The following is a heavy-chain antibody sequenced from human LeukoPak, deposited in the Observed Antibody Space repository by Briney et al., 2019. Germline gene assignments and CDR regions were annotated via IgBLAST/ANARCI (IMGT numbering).Heavy chain of an antibody. CDR3: ARAPGGYCSSTSCYRKRGFDP. CDR2: INPSGGST. CDR1: GYTFTSYY. V-gene: IGHV1-46*01. D-gene: IGHD2-2*01. J-gene: IGHJ5*02. Sequence: ASVKVSCKASGYTFTSYYMHWVRQAPGQGLEWMGIINPSGGSTSYAQKFQGRVTMTRDTSTSTVYMELSSLRSEDTAVYYCARAPGGYCSSTSCYRKRGFDPWGQGTLVTVSS.